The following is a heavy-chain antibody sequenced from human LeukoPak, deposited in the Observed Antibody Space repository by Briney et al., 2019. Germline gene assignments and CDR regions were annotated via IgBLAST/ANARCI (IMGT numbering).Heavy chain of an antibody. CDR1: GYTFTSYG. J-gene: IGHJ4*02. CDR3: ARGDYGGGFDY. V-gene: IGHV1-18*01. D-gene: IGHD4-23*01. Sequence: GASVKVSCKASGYTFTSYGISWVRQAPGQGLEWMGWISAYNGNTNYAQKLQGRVTVTTDTSTSTAYMELRSLSLDDTAVYYCARGDYGGGFDYWGQGTLVTVSS. CDR2: ISAYNGNT.